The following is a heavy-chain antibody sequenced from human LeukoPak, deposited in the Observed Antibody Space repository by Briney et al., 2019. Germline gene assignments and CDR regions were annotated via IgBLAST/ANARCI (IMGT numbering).Heavy chain of an antibody. D-gene: IGHD3/OR15-3a*01. CDR2: IYSRGST. J-gene: IGHJ5*02. CDR1: GGSINSTLYY. Sequence: SETLSLTCSVSGGSINSTLYYWVWIRRPPGKGLEWIGSIYSRGSTYYHPSLKSRVTMSMDTSKNQFSLNVISVTAADTAFYYCARDDLSRGGFDPWGQGVLVTVSS. CDR3: ARDDLSRGGFDP. V-gene: IGHV4-39*07.